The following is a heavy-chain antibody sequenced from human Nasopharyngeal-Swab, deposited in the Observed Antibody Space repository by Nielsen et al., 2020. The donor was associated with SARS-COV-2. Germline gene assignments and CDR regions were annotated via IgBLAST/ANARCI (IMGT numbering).Heavy chain of an antibody. D-gene: IGHD3-22*01. Sequence: VRQMPGKGLEWVGRIKSKTDGGTTDYAAPVKGRFTISRDDSKNTLYLQMNSLETEDTAVYYCTTATAAAGTYYYDSSGYYYFDYWGQGTLVTVSS. CDR3: TTATAAAGTYYYDSSGYYYFDY. J-gene: IGHJ4*02. V-gene: IGHV3-15*07. CDR2: IKSKTDGGTT.